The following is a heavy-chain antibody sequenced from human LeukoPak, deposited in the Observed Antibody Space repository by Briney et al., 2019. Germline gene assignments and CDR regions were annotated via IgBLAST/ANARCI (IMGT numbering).Heavy chain of an antibody. Sequence: SETLSLTCTVSGGSISSSSYYWGWIRQPPGKGLEWIGSIYYSGSTYYNPSLKSRVTISVDTSKNQFSLKLSSVIAADTAVYYCARHQYGDSSGYLYWGQGTLVTVSS. D-gene: IGHD3-22*01. J-gene: IGHJ4*02. CDR2: IYYSGST. V-gene: IGHV4-39*01. CDR1: GGSISSSSYY. CDR3: ARHQYGDSSGYLY.